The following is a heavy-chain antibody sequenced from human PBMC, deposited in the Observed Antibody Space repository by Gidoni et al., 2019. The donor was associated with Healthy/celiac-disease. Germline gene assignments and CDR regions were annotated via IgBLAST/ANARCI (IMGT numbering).Heavy chain of an antibody. V-gene: IGHV4-59*01. CDR3: ARAYSGSLGWHNWFDP. CDR1: GGSISSYY. CDR2: IYYSGST. Sequence: QVQLQESGPGLVKPSETLSLTCTVCGGSISSYYWSWIRQPPGKGLEWIGYIYYSGSTNYNPSLKSRVTISVDTSKNQFSLKLSSGTAADTAVYYCARAYSGSLGWHNWFDPWGQGTLVTVSS. D-gene: IGHD1-26*01. J-gene: IGHJ5*02.